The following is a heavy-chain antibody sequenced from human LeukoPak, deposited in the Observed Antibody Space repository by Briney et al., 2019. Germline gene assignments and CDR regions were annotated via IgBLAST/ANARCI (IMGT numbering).Heavy chain of an antibody. CDR2: ISAYNGNT. Sequence: ASVKVSCKASGYTFTSYGISWVRQAPGQGLEWMGWISAYNGNTNYAQKLQGRVTMTTDTSTSTADMELRSLRSDDTAVYSCARVDIVVVPAAKGPYYYYGMDVWGQGTTVTVSS. CDR1: GYTFTSYG. CDR3: ARVDIVVVPAAKGPYYYYGMDV. V-gene: IGHV1-18*01. D-gene: IGHD2-2*03. J-gene: IGHJ6*02.